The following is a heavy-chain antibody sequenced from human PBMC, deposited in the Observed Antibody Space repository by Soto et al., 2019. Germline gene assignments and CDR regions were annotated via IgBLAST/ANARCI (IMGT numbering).Heavy chain of an antibody. D-gene: IGHD1-1*01. Sequence: SETLSLTCTVSGGSISSYYWSWIRQPPGKGLEWIGYIYYSGSTNYNPSLKSRVTISVDTSKNQFSLKLSSVTAVDTAVYYCARMPGTILGYFDYWGQGTLVTVSS. CDR1: GGSISSYY. V-gene: IGHV4-59*01. J-gene: IGHJ4*02. CDR2: IYYSGST. CDR3: ARMPGTILGYFDY.